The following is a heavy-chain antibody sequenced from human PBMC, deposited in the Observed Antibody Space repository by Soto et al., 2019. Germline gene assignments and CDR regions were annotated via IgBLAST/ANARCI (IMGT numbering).Heavy chain of an antibody. CDR1: GGSVSSYY. V-gene: IGHV4-59*02. D-gene: IGHD3-10*01. CDR3: ARAAGFGEFPYYYYGMDV. Sequence: PSETLSLTCTVSGGSVSSYYWSWIRQPPGKGLEWIGYIYYSGSTNYNPSLKSRVTISVDTSKNQFSLKLSSVTAADTAVYYCARAAGFGEFPYYYYGMDVWGQGTTVTVSS. J-gene: IGHJ6*02. CDR2: IYYSGST.